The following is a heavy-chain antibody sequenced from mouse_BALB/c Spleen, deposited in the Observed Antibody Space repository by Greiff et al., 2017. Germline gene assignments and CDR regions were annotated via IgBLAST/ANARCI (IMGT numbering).Heavy chain of an antibody. CDR1: GFSLTSYG. J-gene: IGHJ3*01. D-gene: IGHD1-1*01. CDR2: IWAGGST. V-gene: IGHV2-9*02. CDR3: ARDTDYYGSSLAWFAY. Sequence: VQLVESGPGLVAPSQSLSITCTVSGFSLTSYGVHWVRQPPGKGLEWLGVIWAGGSTNYNSALMSRLSISKDNSKSQVFLKMNSLQTDDTAMYYCARDTDYYGSSLAWFAYWGQGTLVTVSA.